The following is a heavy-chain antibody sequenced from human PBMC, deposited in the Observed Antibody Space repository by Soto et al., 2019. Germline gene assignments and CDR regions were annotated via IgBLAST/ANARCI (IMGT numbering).Heavy chain of an antibody. Sequence: SETLSLTCTVSGGSISSYYWSWIRQPAGKGLEWIGRIYTSGSTNYNPSLKSRVTMSVDTSKNQFSLKLSSVTAADTAVYYCARAGTKVTTLWRAFDIWGQGTMVTVSS. CDR1: GGSISSYY. D-gene: IGHD4-17*01. CDR3: ARAGTKVTTLWRAFDI. CDR2: IYTSGST. V-gene: IGHV4-4*07. J-gene: IGHJ3*02.